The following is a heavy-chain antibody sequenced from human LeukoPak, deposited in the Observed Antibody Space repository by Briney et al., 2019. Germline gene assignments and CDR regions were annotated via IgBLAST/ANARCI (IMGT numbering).Heavy chain of an antibody. J-gene: IGHJ5*02. CDR1: GFTFSSYA. CDR2: ISGSGGST. V-gene: IGHV3-23*01. D-gene: IGHD6-19*01. CDR3: AKDSSGWPEGDWFDP. Sequence: GGSLRLSCAASGFTFSSYAMRWVRQAPGKGLEWVSAISGSGGSTNYADSVKGRFTISRDDSKNTLYLQMNSLRAEDTAVYYCAKDSSGWPEGDWFDPWGQGTLVTVSS.